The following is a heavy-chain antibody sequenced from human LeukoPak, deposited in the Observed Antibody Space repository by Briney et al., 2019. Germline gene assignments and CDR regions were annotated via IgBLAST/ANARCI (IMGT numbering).Heavy chain of an antibody. J-gene: IGHJ4*02. CDR3: ARDSSSWTASNKIFDY. CDR2: IIPIFGTA. CDR1: GGTFSSYA. V-gene: IGHV1-69*01. Sequence: SVKVSCKASGGTFSSYAISWVRQAPGQGLEWMGGIIPIFGTANYAQKFQGRVTITADESTSTAYMELSSLRSDDTAVYYCARDSSSWTASNKIFDYWGQGTLVTVSS. D-gene: IGHD6-13*01.